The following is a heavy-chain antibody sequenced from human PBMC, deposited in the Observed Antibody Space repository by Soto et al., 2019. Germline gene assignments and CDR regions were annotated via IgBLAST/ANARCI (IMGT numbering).Heavy chain of an antibody. CDR1: GYTFTSYG. D-gene: IGHD3-3*02. V-gene: IGHV1-18*01. J-gene: IGHJ6*02. CDR2: ISAYNGNT. CDR3: ARDRAVRLADYYGMDV. Sequence: QVQLVQSGAEVKKPGASVKVSCKASGYTFTSYGISWVRQAPGQGLEWMGWISAYNGNTNYAQKLQGRVTMTTDTSTSTAYMELRSLRSDDTPVYYCARDRAVRLADYYGMDVWGQGTTVTVSS.